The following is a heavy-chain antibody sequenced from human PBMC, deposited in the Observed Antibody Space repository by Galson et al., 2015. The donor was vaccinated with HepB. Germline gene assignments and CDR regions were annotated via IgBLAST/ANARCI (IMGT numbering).Heavy chain of an antibody. CDR1: GYTFNDFY. V-gene: IGHV1-2*02. J-gene: IGHJ3*01. Sequence: QSGAEVKKPGESLTISCKASGYTFNDFYINWVRQAPGQGLEAIGWINPTTGDTNYAPRFRGRVTMTTDPSVRTAYMYLSRLTSDDTALYYCARPRASTWVKDGLDVWGQGTMVTVSS. CDR3: ARPRASTWVKDGLDV. D-gene: IGHD2-2*01. CDR2: INPTTGDT.